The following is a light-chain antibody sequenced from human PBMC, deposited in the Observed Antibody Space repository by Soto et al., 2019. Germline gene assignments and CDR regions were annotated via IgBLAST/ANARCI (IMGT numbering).Light chain of an antibody. J-gene: IGKJ2*01. CDR2: GAS. Sequence: EIVMTQLPATLSVSPGGRATLSCRASQSVSSYLAWYQQRPGQPPRLLIYGASTRATGIPARFSGSGSGTEFSLTISSLQSEDFAVYYCQQYNTWPPKYTFGQGTKLEIK. CDR3: QQYNTWPPKYT. V-gene: IGKV3-15*01. CDR1: QSVSSY.